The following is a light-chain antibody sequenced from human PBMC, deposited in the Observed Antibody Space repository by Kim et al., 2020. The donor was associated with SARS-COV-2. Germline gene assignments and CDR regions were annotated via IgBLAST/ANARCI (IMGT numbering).Light chain of an antibody. CDR1: KLGHKY. CDR3: QAWDSSTAV. CDR2: QDS. Sequence: SYELTQPPSVSLSPGQTASITCSGDKLGHKYACWYQQKPGQSPVLVIYQDSKRPSGIPERFSGSNSGNTATLTISGTQAMDEADYYCQAWDSSTAVFGGGTQLTVL. V-gene: IGLV3-1*01. J-gene: IGLJ2*01.